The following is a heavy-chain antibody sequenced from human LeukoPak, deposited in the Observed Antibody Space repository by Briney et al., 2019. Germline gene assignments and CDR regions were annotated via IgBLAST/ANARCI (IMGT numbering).Heavy chain of an antibody. J-gene: IGHJ4*02. CDR3: ARDQWGGSYRFDY. Sequence: PSQTLSLTCAVSGGSISSGGYSWSWIRQPPGKGLEWIGYIYHSGSTNYNPSLKSRVTISVDTSKNQFSLKLSSVTAADTAVYYCARDQWGGSYRFDYWGQGTLVTVSS. CDR2: IYHSGST. D-gene: IGHD3-16*02. CDR1: GGSISSGGYS. V-gene: IGHV4-30-2*01.